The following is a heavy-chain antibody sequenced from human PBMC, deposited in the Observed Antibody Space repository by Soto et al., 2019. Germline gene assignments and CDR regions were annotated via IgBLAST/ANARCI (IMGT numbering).Heavy chain of an antibody. V-gene: IGHV1-3*01. Sequence: ASVKVSCKASGYTFTSYAMHWVRQAPGQRLEWMGWINAGNGNTKYSQKFQGRVTITRDTSASTAYMELSSLRSEDTAVYYCATDPPVIAAARWDYGGEGTLVTVS. J-gene: IGHJ4*02. D-gene: IGHD6-13*01. CDR1: GYTFTSYA. CDR3: ATDPPVIAAARWDY. CDR2: INAGNGNT.